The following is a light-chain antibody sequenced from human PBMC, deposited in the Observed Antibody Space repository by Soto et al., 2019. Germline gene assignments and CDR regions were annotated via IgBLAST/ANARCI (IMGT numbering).Light chain of an antibody. Sequence: DIVMTQSPDSLAVSLGERAIINCKSSHGVLYSSNNKNYLAWYQQKPVQPPKLLIYWSSTRESGVPDRFSGSGSGTDFTLTISSLQAEGVAVYYSQQYYGTPLTFGGGTKVEIK. CDR1: HGVLYSSNNKNY. J-gene: IGKJ4*01. V-gene: IGKV4-1*01. CDR3: QQYYGTPLT. CDR2: WSS.